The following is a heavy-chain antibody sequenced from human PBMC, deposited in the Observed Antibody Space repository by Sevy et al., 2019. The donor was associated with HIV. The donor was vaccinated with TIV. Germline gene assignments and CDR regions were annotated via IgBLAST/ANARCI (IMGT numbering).Heavy chain of an antibody. J-gene: IGHJ4*02. CDR3: AKDQGDYVWGTFRDY. D-gene: IGHD3-16*02. V-gene: IGHV3-23*01. CDR1: GFTFSIYA. Sequence: GGSLRLSCAASGFTFSIYAMSWVRQAPGKGLEWVSGVSGSGGRTYYADSVKGRFTISRDNSKNTLYLQMNSLRAEDTAVYYSAKDQGDYVWGTFRDYWGQGTLVTVSS. CDR2: VSGSGGRT.